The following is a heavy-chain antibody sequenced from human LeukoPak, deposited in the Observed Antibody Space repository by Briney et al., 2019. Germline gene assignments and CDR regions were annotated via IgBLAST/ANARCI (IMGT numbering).Heavy chain of an antibody. CDR2: IIPILGIA. CDR1: GGTFSSYA. CDR3: ARAHIAAAINWFDP. V-gene: IGHV1-69*04. D-gene: IGHD6-25*01. Sequence: SVKVSCKASGGTFSSYAISWVRQAPGQGLKWMGRIIPILGIANYAQKFQGRVTITADKSTSTTYMELSSLRSEDTAVYYCARAHIAAAINWFDPWGQGTLVTVSS. J-gene: IGHJ5*02.